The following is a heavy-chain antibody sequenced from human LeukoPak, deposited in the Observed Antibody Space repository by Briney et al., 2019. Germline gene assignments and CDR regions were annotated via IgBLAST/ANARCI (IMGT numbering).Heavy chain of an antibody. D-gene: IGHD2-2*01. Sequence: SETLSLTCSVTGGSISIFHWTWMRQSPGKRLEWIGHVFQNGNTNYNPSLKGRVTISVDTSKNQFSLKLSSVTAADTAVYYCARGLVVPYWGQGTLVTVSS. CDR2: VFQNGNT. V-gene: IGHV4-59*12. CDR1: GGSISIFH. J-gene: IGHJ4*02. CDR3: ARGLVVPY.